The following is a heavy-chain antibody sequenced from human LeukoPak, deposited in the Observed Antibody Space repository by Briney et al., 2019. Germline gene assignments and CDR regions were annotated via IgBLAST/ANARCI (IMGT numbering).Heavy chain of an antibody. D-gene: IGHD3-22*01. CDR3: AKVKMIVVAAGAFDI. J-gene: IGHJ3*02. Sequence: GGALRLSCAASGFTFDDYAMHWVRQAPGKGLEWVWGISWNSGSIGYADSVKGRFTISRDNAKNSLYLQMNSLRAEDTALYYCAKVKMIVVAAGAFDIWGQGTMVTVSS. V-gene: IGHV3-9*01. CDR1: GFTFDDYA. CDR2: ISWNSGSI.